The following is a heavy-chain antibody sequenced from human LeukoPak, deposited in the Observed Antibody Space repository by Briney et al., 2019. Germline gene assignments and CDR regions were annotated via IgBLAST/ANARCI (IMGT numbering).Heavy chain of an antibody. J-gene: IGHJ4*02. CDR1: GFTFSSYA. D-gene: IGHD3-9*01. CDR2: ISGSGGST. Sequence: GGSLRLSCAASGFTFSSYAMSWVRQAPGKGLEWVSAISGSGGSTYYADSVKGRFTISRDNSKNTLYLQTNSLRAEDTAVYYCARAHDYYDILTGYPFWGQGTLVTVSS. V-gene: IGHV3-23*01. CDR3: ARAHDYYDILTGYPF.